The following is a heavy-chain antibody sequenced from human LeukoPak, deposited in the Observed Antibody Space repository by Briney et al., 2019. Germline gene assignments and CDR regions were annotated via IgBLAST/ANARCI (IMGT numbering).Heavy chain of an antibody. CDR2: IYYSGST. CDR3: ARDRATCSGGSCYEGWFDP. V-gene: IGHV4-39*02. J-gene: IGHJ5*02. CDR1: GGSISSSSYY. Sequence: PSETLSLTCTVSGGSISSSSYYWGWIRQPPGKGLEWIGSIYYSGSTYYNPSLKSRVTISVDTSKNQFSLKLSSVTAADTAVYYCARDRATCSGGSCYEGWFDPWGQGTLVTVSS. D-gene: IGHD2-15*01.